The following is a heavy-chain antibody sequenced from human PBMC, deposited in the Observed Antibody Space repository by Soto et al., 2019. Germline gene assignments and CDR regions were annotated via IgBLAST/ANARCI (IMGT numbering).Heavy chain of an antibody. Sequence: RISQPQGKGLEWIGNIYYSGTSYSYPSLKGRVTMSVDTSKNQFSMRLSSMTAADTAVYYCTDMRGQWLPRDWGRGIMVTVSS. D-gene: IGHD6-19*01. CDR3: TDMRGQWLPRD. J-gene: IGHJ4*02. V-gene: IGHV4-39*01. CDR2: IYYSGTS.